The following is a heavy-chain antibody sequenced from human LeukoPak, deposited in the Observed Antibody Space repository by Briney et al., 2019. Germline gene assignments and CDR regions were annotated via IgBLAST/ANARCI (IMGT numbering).Heavy chain of an antibody. CDR2: INHSGST. CDR1: GGSFSGCY. D-gene: IGHD2-15*01. V-gene: IGHV4-34*01. J-gene: IGHJ6*03. Sequence: SETLSLTCAVYGGSFSGCYWSWIRQPPGKGLEWIGEINHSGSTNYNPSLKSRVTISVDTSKNQFSLKLSPVTAADTAVYYCARRSPYSTIGYYYYYYYMDVWGKGTTVTISS. CDR3: ARRSPYSTIGYYYYYYYMDV.